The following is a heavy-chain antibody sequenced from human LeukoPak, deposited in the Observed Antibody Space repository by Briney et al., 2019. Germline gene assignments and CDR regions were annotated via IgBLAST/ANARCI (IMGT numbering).Heavy chain of an antibody. CDR1: GFTFSSYA. V-gene: IGHV3-23*01. D-gene: IGHD4-17*01. CDR3: AKRYGDYEGN. Sequence: GGSLRLSCAASGFTFSSYAMSWIRQAPGKGLEWVAAISGSGSSTYYADSVKGRFTISRDNSKNTLYLQMNSLRAEDTAVYYCAKRYGDYEGNWGQGTLVTVSS. CDR2: ISGSGSST. J-gene: IGHJ4*02.